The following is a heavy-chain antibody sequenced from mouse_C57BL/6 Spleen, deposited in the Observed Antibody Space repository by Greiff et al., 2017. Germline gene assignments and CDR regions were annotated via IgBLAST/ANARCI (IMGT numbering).Heavy chain of an antibody. CDR3: ARRRGSHWYFDV. Sequence: VQLQQSDAELVKPGASVKISCKVSGYTFTDHTIHWMKQRPEQGLEWIGYIYPRDGSTKYNQKFKDKATLTVDKSSSTAYMQLSSLTSEDSAVYYCARRRGSHWYFDVWGTGTTVTVAS. J-gene: IGHJ1*03. CDR2: IYPRDGST. V-gene: IGHV1-78*01. CDR1: GYTFTDHT. D-gene: IGHD1-1*01.